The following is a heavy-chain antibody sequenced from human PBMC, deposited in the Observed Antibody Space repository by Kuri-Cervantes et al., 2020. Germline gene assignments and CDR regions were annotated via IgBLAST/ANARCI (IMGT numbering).Heavy chain of an antibody. CDR3: GTSCYGEYYYYMDV. D-gene: IGHD2-2*01. CDR2: INAGNGNT. Sequence: ASVKVSCKASGYTFTSYAMHWVRQAPGQRLEWMGWINAGNGNTKYSQKFQGRVTITRDTSASTAYMELSSLRSEDTAVYYCGTSCYGEYYYYMDVWGQGTTVTVSS. V-gene: IGHV1-3*01. J-gene: IGHJ6*03. CDR1: GYTFTSYA.